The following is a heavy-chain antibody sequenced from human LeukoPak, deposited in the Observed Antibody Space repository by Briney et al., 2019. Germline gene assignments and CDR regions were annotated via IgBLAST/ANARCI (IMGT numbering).Heavy chain of an antibody. CDR2: IKQDGSEK. J-gene: IGHJ4*02. Sequence: GGSLRLSCAASGFTFSSYWMSWVRQAPGKGLEWVANIKQDGSEKYYVDSVKGRFTISRDNAKNTLNLQMNSLRAEDTAVYYCARSSSRYCSGGSCYSGVLGYFDYWGQGTLVTVSS. CDR3: ARSSSRYCSGGSCYSGVLGYFDY. CDR1: GFTFSSYW. V-gene: IGHV3-7*01. D-gene: IGHD2-15*01.